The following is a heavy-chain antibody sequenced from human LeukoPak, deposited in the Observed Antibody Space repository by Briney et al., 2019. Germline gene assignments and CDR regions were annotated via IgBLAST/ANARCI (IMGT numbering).Heavy chain of an antibody. CDR3: ARGLQENLAWLTAFSAFDI. CDR1: GYSSTNYG. Sequence: ASVKVSCKASGYSSTNYGISWVRQAPGQGLEWMGWISAYNGNTNYAQKVQGRVTMTTDTSTSTAYMELRSLRSDDTAVYYCARGLQENLAWLTAFSAFDIWGQGTMVTVSS. CDR2: ISAYNGNT. D-gene: IGHD6-19*01. V-gene: IGHV1-18*04. J-gene: IGHJ3*02.